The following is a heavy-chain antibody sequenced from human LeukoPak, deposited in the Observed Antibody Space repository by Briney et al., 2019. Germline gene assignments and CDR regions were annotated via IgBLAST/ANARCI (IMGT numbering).Heavy chain of an antibody. J-gene: IGHJ5*02. D-gene: IGHD3-16*02. CDR2: IYPRSGTS. V-gene: IGHV4-61*02. Sequence: SETLSLTCTVSGGSIGSGRYYWSWIRQPAGKGLEWIGCIYPRSGTSNYNPSLESRVTISVDTSKNQFSLKLSSVTAADTAVYYCARSRYDYVWGSYLPKVFAFDPWGQGTLVTVSS. CDR1: GGSIGSGRYY. CDR3: ARSRYDYVWGSYLPKVFAFDP.